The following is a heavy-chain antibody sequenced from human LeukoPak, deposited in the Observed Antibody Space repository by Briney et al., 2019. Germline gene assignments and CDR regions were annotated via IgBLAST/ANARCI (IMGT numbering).Heavy chain of an antibody. CDR3: ATPPAAADSS. CDR1: GFTFTSFW. V-gene: IGHV3-7*01. Sequence: GGSLRLSCAASGFTFTSFWMTWVRQSPGKGLEWVANINRDGTKTNYVDSVNRLFTLSRDNAKNSLFLHMSSLRAEDTAVYYCATPPAAADSSWGQGTLVAVSS. D-gene: IGHD6-13*01. J-gene: IGHJ5*02. CDR2: INRDGTKT.